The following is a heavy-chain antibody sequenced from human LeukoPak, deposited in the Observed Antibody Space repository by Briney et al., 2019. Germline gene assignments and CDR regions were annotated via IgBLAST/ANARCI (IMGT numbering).Heavy chain of an antibody. CDR1: GFTFSSHW. CDR2: IKQDGSKT. CDR3: ARDCYASGSHGD. V-gene: IGHV3-7*04. J-gene: IGHJ4*02. Sequence: GGSLRLSCAASGFTFSSHWMSWVRQAPGKGLEWVANIKQDGSKTYYVDAVKGRFTTSRDNTKNSHYLQKNSLRGEDTGVCYCARDCYASGSHGDWGQGTLVTVSS. D-gene: IGHD3-10*01.